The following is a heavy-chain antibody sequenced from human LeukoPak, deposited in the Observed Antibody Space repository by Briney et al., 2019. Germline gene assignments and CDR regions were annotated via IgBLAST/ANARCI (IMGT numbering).Heavy chain of an antibody. D-gene: IGHD3-9*01. CDR3: ARDFALLTGYYSFDY. CDR1: GFTFSSYW. J-gene: IGHJ4*02. CDR2: IKQDGSEK. V-gene: IGHV3-7*01. Sequence: GGSLRLSCAASGFTFSSYWMSWVRQAPGKGLEWVANIKQDGSEKYYVDSVKGRFTISRDNAKNSLYLQMNSLRAEDTAVYYCARDFALLTGYYSFDYWGQGTLVTVSS.